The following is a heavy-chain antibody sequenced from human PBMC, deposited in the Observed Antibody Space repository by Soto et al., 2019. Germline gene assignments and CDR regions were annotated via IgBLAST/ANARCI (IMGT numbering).Heavy chain of an antibody. Sequence: QVQLVESGGGVVQPGRSLRLSCAASGFTFSSYGMHWVRQAPGKGLEWVAVIWSDGSNKYYADSVKGRFTISRDNSKNTLYLQMNFLRAEDTALYYCASRSPALDYWGQGTLVTVSS. CDR3: ASRSPALDY. D-gene: IGHD2-2*01. CDR2: IWSDGSNK. J-gene: IGHJ4*02. V-gene: IGHV3-33*01. CDR1: GFTFSSYG.